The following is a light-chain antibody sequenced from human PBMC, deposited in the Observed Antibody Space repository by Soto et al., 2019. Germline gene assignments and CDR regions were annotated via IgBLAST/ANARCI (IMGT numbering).Light chain of an antibody. CDR1: QSVSIN. V-gene: IGKV3-15*01. J-gene: IGKJ4*01. CDR3: QQYNNWPPLT. CDR2: GAS. Sequence: PGQRVTLSCRASQSVSINLAWYQQKPGQAPRLLIYGASTRATGVPGRFSGSGSGTDFTLTISSLQSEDFAVYYCQQYNNWPPLTFGGGTKVEIK.